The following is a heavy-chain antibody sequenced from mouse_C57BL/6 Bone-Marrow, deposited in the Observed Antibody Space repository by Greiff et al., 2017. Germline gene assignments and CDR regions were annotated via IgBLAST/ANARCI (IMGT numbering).Heavy chain of an antibody. V-gene: IGHV10-1*01. J-gene: IGHJ4*01. CDR1: GFSFNTYA. CDR3: VRIYDGYPYYAMDY. D-gene: IGHD2-3*01. CDR2: IRSKSNNYAT. Sequence: EVKLVESGGGLVQPKGSLKLSCAASGFSFNTYAMNWVRQAPGKGLEWVARIRSKSNNYATYYADSVKDRFTISRDDSESMLYLQMNNLKTEDTAMYYCVRIYDGYPYYAMDYWGQGTSVTVSS.